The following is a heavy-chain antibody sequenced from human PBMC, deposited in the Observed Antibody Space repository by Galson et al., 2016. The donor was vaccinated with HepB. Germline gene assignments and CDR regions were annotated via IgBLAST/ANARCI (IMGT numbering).Heavy chain of an antibody. CDR2: ISRSGDST. CDR1: GFTFKNYG. J-gene: IGHJ6*04. Sequence: SLRLSCAASGFTFKNYGMTWVRQAPGKGLKVVSSISRSGDSTDYADSVTGRFTISRDNSKNTLSLQMNSLRAEDTAVYYCVQGSTAPAVWGKGTTVTVSS. CDR3: VQGSTAPAV. D-gene: IGHD1-26*01. V-gene: IGHV3-23*01.